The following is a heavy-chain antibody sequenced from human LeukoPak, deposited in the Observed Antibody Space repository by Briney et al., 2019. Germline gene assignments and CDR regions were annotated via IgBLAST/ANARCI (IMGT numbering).Heavy chain of an antibody. Sequence: SRVTISVDTSKNQFSLKLSSVTAADTAVYHCARAAGKYSSSWYRWFDPWGQGTLVTVSS. V-gene: IGHV4-34*01. CDR3: ARAAGKYSSSWYRWFDP. J-gene: IGHJ5*02. D-gene: IGHD6-13*01.